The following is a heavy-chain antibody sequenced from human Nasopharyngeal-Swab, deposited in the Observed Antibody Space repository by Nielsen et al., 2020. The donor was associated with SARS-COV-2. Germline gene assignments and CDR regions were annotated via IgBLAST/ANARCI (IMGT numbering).Heavy chain of an antibody. J-gene: IGHJ3*02. Sequence: GGSLRLSCAASGFTFSSEWMSWIRQAPGKGLEWVANIKQDGSEKYYVDSVKGRFTISRDNAKNSLYLQMNSLRAEDTAVYYCARGAYYDSSGDYVDAFDIWGHGTMVTVS. CDR1: GFTFSSEW. V-gene: IGHV3-7*03. D-gene: IGHD3-22*01. CDR2: IKQDGSEK. CDR3: ARGAYYDSSGDYVDAFDI.